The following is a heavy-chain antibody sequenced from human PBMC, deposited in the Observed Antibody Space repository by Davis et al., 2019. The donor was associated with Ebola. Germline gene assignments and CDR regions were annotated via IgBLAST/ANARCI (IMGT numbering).Heavy chain of an antibody. CDR3: ATNTTSKGFDI. CDR1: GGSLSGYY. Sequence: PSETLSLTCAVSGGSLSGYYWSWIRQSPGKGLEWIGEINQYGNTNYNPSLKSRVTMSVDTSTNLFSLKLRSVTPANTTTYFCATNTTSKGFDIWGQGTSVAVSS. V-gene: IGHV4-34*01. CDR2: INQYGNT. D-gene: IGHD1-14*01. J-gene: IGHJ3*02.